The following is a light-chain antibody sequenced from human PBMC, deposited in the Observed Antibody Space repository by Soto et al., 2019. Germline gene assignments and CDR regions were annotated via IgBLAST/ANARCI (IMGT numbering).Light chain of an antibody. CDR1: QGINSW. J-gene: IGKJ4*01. CDR3: QQSHSFPVT. Sequence: DIQMTQSPSSVSASVGDRVTITCRASQGINSWLAWYQQKAGRPPKLLIYVSSSLQSGVPLRFSGSGSGTEFTLTISSLQPEDFATYYCQQSHSFPVTFGGGTKVGIK. CDR2: VSS. V-gene: IGKV1-12*01.